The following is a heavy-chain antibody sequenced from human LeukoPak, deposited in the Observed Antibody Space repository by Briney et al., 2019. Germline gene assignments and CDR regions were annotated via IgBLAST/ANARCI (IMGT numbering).Heavy chain of an antibody. J-gene: IGHJ6*03. D-gene: IGHD2-2*01. V-gene: IGHV1-18*01. CDR3: ARAGGYCGSTSCYSGYYYYFMDA. CDR1: GYTFTSYG. CDR2: ISAYNGNT. Sequence: ASVKVSCKASGYTFTSYGISWVRQAPGQGLEWMGWISAYNGNTNYAQKLQGRVTMTTDTSTSTAYMELSRLRSDDTAVYYCARAGGYCGSTSCYSGYYYYFMDAWGKGTTVTVSS.